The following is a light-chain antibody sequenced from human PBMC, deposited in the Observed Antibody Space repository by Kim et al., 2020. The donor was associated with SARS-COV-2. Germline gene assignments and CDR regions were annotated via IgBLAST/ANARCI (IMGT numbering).Light chain of an antibody. V-gene: IGKV1-5*03. CDR3: QQHNSYSVT. J-gene: IGKJ4*01. CDR2: KTS. Sequence: DIEMTQSPSTLSASVGDRVTITCRASQSISSWLAWYQQKPGKAPKLLIYKTSSLESGVPSRFSGSGSGTEFTLTISSLQPDDFATYYCQQHNSYSVTFGGGTKVDIK. CDR1: QSISSW.